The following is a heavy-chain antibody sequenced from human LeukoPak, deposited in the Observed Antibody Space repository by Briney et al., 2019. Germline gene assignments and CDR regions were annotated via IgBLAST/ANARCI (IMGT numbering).Heavy chain of an antibody. CDR2: ISSSSSTI. D-gene: IGHD3-16*01. V-gene: IGHV3-48*01. Sequence: GGSLRLSCAASGFTFSSYGMHWVRQAPGKGLEWVSYISSSSSTIYYADSVKGRFTISRDNAKNSLYLQMNSLRAEDTAVYYCARGAHYYEDWGQGTLVTVSS. CDR1: GFTFSSYG. CDR3: ARGAHYYED. J-gene: IGHJ4*02.